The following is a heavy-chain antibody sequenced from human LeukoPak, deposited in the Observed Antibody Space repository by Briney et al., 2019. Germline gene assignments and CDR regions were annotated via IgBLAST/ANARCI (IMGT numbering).Heavy chain of an antibody. CDR2: MNPNSGNA. D-gene: IGHD3-10*01. CDR3: ARKMRDSGSYPD. CDR1: GYTFTSYD. V-gene: IGHV1-8*01. J-gene: IGHJ4*02. Sequence: GASVKVSCKASGYTFTSYDINWVRQATGQGLEWMGWMNPNSGNAGYAQNFRGRVTMTRDTSISTVYMELSSLKSEDTAVYYCARKMRDSGSYPDWGPGTLVTVSS.